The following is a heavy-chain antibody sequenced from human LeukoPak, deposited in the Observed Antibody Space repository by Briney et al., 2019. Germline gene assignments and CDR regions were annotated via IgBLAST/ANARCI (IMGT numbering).Heavy chain of an antibody. D-gene: IGHD2-8*01. J-gene: IGHJ4*02. V-gene: IGHV3-30*04. CDR1: GFTFSSYA. CDR2: ISYDGSSK. Sequence: GGSLRLSCAASGFTFSSYAMHWVRQAPGKGLEWVAVISYDGSSKYYADSVKGRFTISRDNSKNTLYQQMNSLRAEDTAVYYCAKGSSLIYYFGYWGQGTLVTVSS. CDR3: AKGSSLIYYFGY.